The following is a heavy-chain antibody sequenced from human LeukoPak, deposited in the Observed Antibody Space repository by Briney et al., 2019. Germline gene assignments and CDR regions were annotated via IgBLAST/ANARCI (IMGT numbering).Heavy chain of an antibody. J-gene: IGHJ4*02. V-gene: IGHV1-2*02. CDR3: VRIYRGPDY. CDR2: INPNSDDT. CDR1: GYTFIHHY. D-gene: IGHD3-10*01. Sequence: ASVKVSCKASGYTFIHHYIHWVRQAPGQGLEWMGWINPNSDDTNYAQRFQGRVTMTRDTSISTVYMELTRLRSDDTAVYYCVRIYRGPDYWGQGTLVTVSS.